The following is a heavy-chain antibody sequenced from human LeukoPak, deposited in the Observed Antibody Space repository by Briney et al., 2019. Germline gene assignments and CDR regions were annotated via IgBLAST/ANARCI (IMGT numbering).Heavy chain of an antibody. CDR3: ARRPFKYYDILTGSYRSEFDY. V-gene: IGHV1-24*01. CDR1: GYTLTELS. J-gene: IGHJ4*02. CDR2: FDPEDGET. Sequence: ASVKVSCKVSGYTLTELSMHWVRQAPGKGLEWMGGFDPEDGETIYAQKFQGRVTMTRNTSISTAYMELSSLKSEDTAVYYCARRPFKYYDILTGSYRSEFDYWGQGTLVTVSS. D-gene: IGHD3-9*01.